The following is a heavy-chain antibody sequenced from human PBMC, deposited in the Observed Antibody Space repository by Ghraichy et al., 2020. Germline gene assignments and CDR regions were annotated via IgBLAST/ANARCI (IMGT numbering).Heavy chain of an antibody. D-gene: IGHD4-17*01. V-gene: IGHV1-46*03. Sequence: VKVSCKAFGYTFTSYHMHWVRQAPGQGLEWMGIINPSSGSTTYAQKFQGRVTMTRDTSTSTVYMELSSLRSEDTAVYYCTTTYRPTVTTFDYWGQGTLATVSS. J-gene: IGHJ4*02. CDR3: TTTYRPTVTTFDY. CDR2: INPSSGST. CDR1: GYTFTSYH.